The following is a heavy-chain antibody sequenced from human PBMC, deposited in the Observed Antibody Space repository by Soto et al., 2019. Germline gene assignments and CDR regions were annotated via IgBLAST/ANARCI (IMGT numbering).Heavy chain of an antibody. CDR1: GFTVSSNY. CDR3: ARSPQTTVTTYY. V-gene: IGHV3-53*01. CDR2: IYSGGST. D-gene: IGHD4-17*01. Sequence: PGGSLRLSCAASGFTVSSNYMSWVRQAPGKGLEWVSVIYSGGSTYYADSVKGRFTISRDNSKNTLYLQMNSLRAEDTAVYYCARSPQTTVTTYYWGQGTLVTVSS. J-gene: IGHJ4*02.